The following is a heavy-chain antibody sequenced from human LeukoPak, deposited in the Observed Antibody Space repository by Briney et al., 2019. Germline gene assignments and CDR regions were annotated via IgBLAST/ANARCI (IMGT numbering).Heavy chain of an antibody. CDR2: IRYDGSNK. V-gene: IGHV3-30*02. D-gene: IGHD3-22*01. Sequence: GGSLRLSCAASGFTFSSYGMHWVRQAPGKGLEWVAFIRYDGSNKYYADSVKGRFTISRDNSKNTLYLQMNSLRAEDTAVYYCAKDHGHYYDSSGYYWAEYFQHWGQGTLVTVSS. J-gene: IGHJ1*01. CDR3: AKDHGHYYDSSGYYWAEYFQH. CDR1: GFTFSSYG.